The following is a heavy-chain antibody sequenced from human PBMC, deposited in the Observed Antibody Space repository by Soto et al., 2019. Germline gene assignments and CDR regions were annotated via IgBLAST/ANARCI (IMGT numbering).Heavy chain of an antibody. Sequence: QVQLQQSGPGLVKPSQTLSLTCAISGDSVSSNSAAWNWIRQSPSRGLEWLGRTYYRSKWYNDYEVSVKSQIPTNHDLSKTQFSRQLNSGSPEDRAVYYCERESYGWGSYDGMDVWGKGTTFTVSS. V-gene: IGHV6-1*01. D-gene: IGHD3-10*01. J-gene: IGHJ6*04. CDR3: ERESYGWGSYDGMDV. CDR1: GDSVSSNSAA. CDR2: TYYRSKWYN.